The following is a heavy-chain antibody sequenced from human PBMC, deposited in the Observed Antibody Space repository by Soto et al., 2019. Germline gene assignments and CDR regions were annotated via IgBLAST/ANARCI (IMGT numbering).Heavy chain of an antibody. CDR3: ARLNGSGTNYYMDV. V-gene: IGHV1-18*01. CDR2: ISVDSGNT. J-gene: IGHJ6*03. CDR1: GYIFTSYG. D-gene: IGHD3-10*01. Sequence: QVQLVQSGAELKKPGASAKVSCKASGYIFTSYGISWVRQAPGQGLEWMAWISVDSGNTNYAQNFQGRVTMTTDTSASTAHMELRSLRSDDTAVSYCARLNGSGTNYYMDVWGKGTTVIVSS.